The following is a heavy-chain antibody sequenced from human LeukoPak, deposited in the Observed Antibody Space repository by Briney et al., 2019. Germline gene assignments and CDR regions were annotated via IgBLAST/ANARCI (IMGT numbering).Heavy chain of an antibody. CDR1: GGSISSYY. V-gene: IGHV4-4*07. CDR2: IYTSGST. CDR3: ARGQRGSYYYYYMDV. Sequence: SETLTLTCTVSGGSISSYYWSWIRQPAGKGLEWIGRIYTSGSTNYNPSLKSRVTMSVDTSKNQFSLKLSSVTAADTAVYYCARGQRGSYYYYYMDVWGKGTTVTVSS. J-gene: IGHJ6*03.